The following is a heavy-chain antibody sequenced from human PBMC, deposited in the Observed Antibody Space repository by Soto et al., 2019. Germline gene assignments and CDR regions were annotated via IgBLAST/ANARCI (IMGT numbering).Heavy chain of an antibody. D-gene: IGHD2-2*02. J-gene: IGHJ4*02. CDR2: IDPRGSYT. Sequence: PGESLKISCKGSGYSFTGYWISWVRQMPGTGQEWMGRIDPRGSYTNYSPSFQGHATVSADKSISTAYLKWSSLKASENTMYYRATSVGRHCSSTSCYTWRCWGQGTLGTV. V-gene: IGHV5-10-1*01. CDR1: GYSFTGYW. CDR3: ATSVGRHCSSTSCYTWRC.